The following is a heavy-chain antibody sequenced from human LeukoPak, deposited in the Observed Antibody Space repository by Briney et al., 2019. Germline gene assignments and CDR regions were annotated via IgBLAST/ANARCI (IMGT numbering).Heavy chain of an antibody. CDR1: GGSVSSSTYY. V-gene: IGHV4-39*01. J-gene: IGHJ4*02. CDR3: ARLSKGRYFNYIFDY. D-gene: IGHD3-9*01. Sequence: SETLSLTCTVSGGSVSSSTYYWGWIRQPPGKGLEWVGNIYYTGSTYSNPSLRSRVTMSVDTSKNQFSLKMSSVTAADTAVYYCARLSKGRYFNYIFDYWGQGALVTVSS. CDR2: IYYTGST.